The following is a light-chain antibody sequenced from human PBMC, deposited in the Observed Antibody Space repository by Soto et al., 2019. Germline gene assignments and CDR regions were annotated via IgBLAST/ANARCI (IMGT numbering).Light chain of an antibody. CDR1: QSISSY. CDR3: QQSYSTPPWT. CDR2: AAS. Sequence: DIQMTQSPSSLSASVGDRVTITCRASQSISSYLNWYQQKPGKAPKLLIYAASSLQSGVPSRFSGSGSGTDFTLTISILQPEDFATYYCQQSYSTPPWTFGKGTKVEIK. V-gene: IGKV1-39*01. J-gene: IGKJ1*01.